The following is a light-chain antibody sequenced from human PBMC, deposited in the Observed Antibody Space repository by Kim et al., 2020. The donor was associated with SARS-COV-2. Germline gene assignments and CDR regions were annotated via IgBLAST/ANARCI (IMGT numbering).Light chain of an antibody. J-gene: IGKJ2*01. V-gene: IGKV2-28*01. Sequence: EPASISCRSSQILLHTSGRTYLDWYLQKPGQSPQLLVYLGSNRASGVPDRFSGSGSGTDFTLKISRVEAEDVGVYYCMQALQTPYTFGQGTKLEI. CDR2: LGS. CDR3: MQALQTPYT. CDR1: QILLHTSGRTY.